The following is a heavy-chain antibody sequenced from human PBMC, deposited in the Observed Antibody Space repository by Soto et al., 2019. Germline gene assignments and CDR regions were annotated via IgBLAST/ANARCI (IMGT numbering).Heavy chain of an antibody. CDR3: AREDESSGHAGTFKH. D-gene: IGHD3-22*01. Sequence: QVQLVESGGGVVQPGRSLRLSCIASGFTFSTYVMHWVRQAPGEGLEWVAGISVDGGSTHYTDSVKGRFTISRDNAKNTVYLQMDSLTVEETTVYYCAREDESSGHAGTFKHWGKGTLVTVSS. J-gene: IGHJ1*01. V-gene: IGHV3-30*14. CDR2: ISVDGGST. CDR1: GFTFSTYV.